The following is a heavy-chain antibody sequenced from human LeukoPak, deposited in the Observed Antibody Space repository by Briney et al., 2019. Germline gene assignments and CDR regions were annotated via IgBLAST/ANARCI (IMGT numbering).Heavy chain of an antibody. Sequence: GGSLRLSCAASGFTFSDYYMSWIRQAPGKGLEWVSYISSSGSTIYYADSVKGRFTISRDNAKNSLYLQMNSLRAEDTAVYYCARDGKYYYDSSGYYVLEVADAFDIWGQGTMVTVSS. CDR2: ISSSGSTI. J-gene: IGHJ3*02. V-gene: IGHV3-11*04. CDR1: GFTFSDYY. D-gene: IGHD3-22*01. CDR3: ARDGKYYYDSSGYYVLEVADAFDI.